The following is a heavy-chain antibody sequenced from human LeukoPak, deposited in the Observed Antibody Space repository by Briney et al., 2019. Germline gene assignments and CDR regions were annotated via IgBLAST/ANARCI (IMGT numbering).Heavy chain of an antibody. D-gene: IGHD3-3*02. V-gene: IGHV3-7*01. Sequence: PGGSLRLSCAASTLTFSTYWMTWVRQTPGKGLEFVANINQDGSVKNYVGSVKGRFTISRDNAKNSLYLQTNSLRADDTAVYYCARDPGFSSFDYWGQGTLVTVSS. CDR1: TLTFSTYW. J-gene: IGHJ4*02. CDR2: INQDGSVK. CDR3: ARDPGFSSFDY.